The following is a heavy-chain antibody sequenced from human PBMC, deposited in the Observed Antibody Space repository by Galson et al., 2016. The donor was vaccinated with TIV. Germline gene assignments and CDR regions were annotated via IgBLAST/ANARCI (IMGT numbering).Heavy chain of an antibody. CDR1: GYNFTNYW. Sequence: QSGAEVKKPGESLRISCKASGYNFTNYWIIWVRQMPGKGLEWMGRIDPSDSYINYSPSFQGHVTISADRSINTAYLQWSSLKASDSAMYYCARGVSTGSGWLDPWGQGTLVTVSS. V-gene: IGHV5-10-1*01. CDR3: ARGVSTGSGWLDP. D-gene: IGHD3-3*01. J-gene: IGHJ5*02. CDR2: IDPSDSYI.